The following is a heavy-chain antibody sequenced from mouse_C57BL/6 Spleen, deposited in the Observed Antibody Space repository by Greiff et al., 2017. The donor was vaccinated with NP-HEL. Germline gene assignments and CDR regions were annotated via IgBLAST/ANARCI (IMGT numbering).Heavy chain of an antibody. V-gene: IGHV1-69*01. Sequence: VQLQQSGAELVMPGASVKLSCKASGYTFTSYWMHWVKQRPEQGLEWIGEIDPSDSYTNYNQKFKGKSTLTVDKSSSTAYMQLSSLTSEDSAVYYCARRYYYGSSYNWYFDVWGTGTTVTVSS. J-gene: IGHJ1*03. CDR1: GYTFTSYW. CDR3: ARRYYYGSSYNWYFDV. D-gene: IGHD1-1*01. CDR2: IDPSDSYT.